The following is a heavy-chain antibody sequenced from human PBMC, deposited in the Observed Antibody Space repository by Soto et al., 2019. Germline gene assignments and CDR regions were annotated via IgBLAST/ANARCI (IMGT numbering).Heavy chain of an antibody. J-gene: IGHJ3*02. CDR1: GGTFSSYA. CDR2: IIPIFGTA. Sequence: SVKVSCKASGGTFSSYAISWVRQAPGQGLEWMGGIIPIFGTANYAQKFQGRVTITADESTSTAYMELSSLRSEDTAVYYCARDPSIAARPLDAFDIWGQGTMVTVS. V-gene: IGHV1-69*13. D-gene: IGHD6-6*01. CDR3: ARDPSIAARPLDAFDI.